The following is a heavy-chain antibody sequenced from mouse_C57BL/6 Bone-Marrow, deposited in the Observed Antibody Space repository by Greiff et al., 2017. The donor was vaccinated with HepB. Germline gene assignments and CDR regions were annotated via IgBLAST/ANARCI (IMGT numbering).Heavy chain of an antibody. V-gene: IGHV1-19*01. Sequence: VQLQQSGPVLVKPGASVKMSCKASGYTFTDYYMNWVKQSHGKSLEWIGVINPYNGGTSYNQKFKGKATLTVDKSSSTAYMELNSLTSEDSAVYYCAREGGSNYVFAYGGQGTTLTVS. CDR2: INPYNGGT. CDR1: GYTFTDYY. D-gene: IGHD2-5*01. J-gene: IGHJ2*01. CDR3: AREGGSNYVFAY.